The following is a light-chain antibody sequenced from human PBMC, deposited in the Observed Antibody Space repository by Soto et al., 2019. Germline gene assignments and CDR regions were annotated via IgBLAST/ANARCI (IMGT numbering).Light chain of an antibody. CDR3: QQYNDYLT. J-gene: IGKJ1*01. CDR2: GAS. Sequence: EIVMTQSPATLSVSPGERVTFSCRASQTISNKLAWYQHKPGQAPRLLISGASTGATGIPARFSGSWSGTEFTLTISSLQPDDFATYYCQQYNDYLTFGQGTKVEIK. V-gene: IGKV3-15*01. CDR1: QTISNK.